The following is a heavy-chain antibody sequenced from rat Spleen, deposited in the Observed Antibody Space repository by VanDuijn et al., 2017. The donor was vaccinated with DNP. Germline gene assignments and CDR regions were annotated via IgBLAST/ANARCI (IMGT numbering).Heavy chain of an antibody. CDR3: ASQFYGAFDY. CDR1: GFSLTNYG. D-gene: IGHD1-11*01. Sequence: QVQLRESGPVLVQASETLSLTCTVSGFSLTNYGVIWVRQSPGKGLEWMGTIWNDGTTDYSPALKSRLNISRDTSKSQVFLQMNSLQTEDTAIYLCASQFYGAFDYWGQGVMVTVSS. V-gene: IGHV2-70*01. CDR2: IWNDGTT. J-gene: IGHJ2*01.